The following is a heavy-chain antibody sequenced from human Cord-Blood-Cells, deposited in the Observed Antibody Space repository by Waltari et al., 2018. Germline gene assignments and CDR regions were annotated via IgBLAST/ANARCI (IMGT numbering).Heavy chain of an antibody. CDR2: INPNSGGT. Sequence: QVHMVQSGAAVKKPGAPVKVPCKSSGYPFTATYLHCVQRAPGQGLEWMGWINPNSGGTNYAQKFQGRVTMTRDTSISTAYMELSRLRSDDTAVYYCARGLSQQLVLDAFDIWGQGTMVTVSS. J-gene: IGHJ3*02. CDR1: GYPFTATY. CDR3: ARGLSQQLVLDAFDI. D-gene: IGHD6-13*01. V-gene: IGHV1-2*02.